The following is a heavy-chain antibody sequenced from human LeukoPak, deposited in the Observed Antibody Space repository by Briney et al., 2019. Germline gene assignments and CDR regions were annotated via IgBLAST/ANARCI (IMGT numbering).Heavy chain of an antibody. CDR2: ISDYNGNT. Sequence: ASVKVSCKASGYTFTSYGISWVRQAPGQGLEWMGWISDYNGNTNYAQKLQGRVTMTTDTSTSTAYMELRSLRSDDTAVYYCARGRAAAGTNSRPFDPWGQGTLVTVSS. J-gene: IGHJ5*02. D-gene: IGHD6-13*01. CDR3: ARGRAAAGTNSRPFDP. CDR1: GYTFTSYG. V-gene: IGHV1-18*01.